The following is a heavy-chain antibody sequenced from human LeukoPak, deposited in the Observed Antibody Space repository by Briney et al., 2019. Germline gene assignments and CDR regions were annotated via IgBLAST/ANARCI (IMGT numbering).Heavy chain of an antibody. CDR1: GYTLTELS. V-gene: IGHV1-24*01. J-gene: IGHJ4*02. CDR3: ATDITRKCYFDY. CDR2: FDPEDGET. Sequence: ASVKVSCKVSGYTLTELSMHWVRQAPGKGLEWMGGFDPEDGETIYAQKFHGRVTMTEDTSTDTAYMELSSLRSEDTAVYYCATDITRKCYFDYWGQGTLVTVSS.